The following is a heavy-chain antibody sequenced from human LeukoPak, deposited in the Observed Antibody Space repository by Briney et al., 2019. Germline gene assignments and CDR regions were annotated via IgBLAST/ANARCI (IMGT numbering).Heavy chain of an antibody. CDR2: IVGSSNIT. Sequence: GGSLRLSCAASGFTFTSYAMTWVRQAPGKGLECISVIVGSSNITYYADSVKGRFTISRDNSKNILYLQMNSLRAEDTAVYYCAKHMAPLALSGYYFDYWGQGTLVSVSS. CDR3: AKHMAPLALSGYYFDY. J-gene: IGHJ4*02. D-gene: IGHD2/OR15-2a*01. V-gene: IGHV3-23*01. CDR1: GFTFTSYA.